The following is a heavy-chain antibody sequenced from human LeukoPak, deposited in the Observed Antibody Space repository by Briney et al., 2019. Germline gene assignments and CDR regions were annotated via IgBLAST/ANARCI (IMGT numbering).Heavy chain of an antibody. CDR2: MNSDASST. J-gene: IGHJ4*02. Sequence: GGSLRLSCVASGFTFTNYWMHWVRQAPGKGLVWVARMNSDASSTSYADSVKGRFSISRDNAKKTLYLQMNSLRAEDTAVYYWARGPDYGGPLRGQGTLVTVSP. V-gene: IGHV3-74*01. CDR3: ARGPDYGGPL. CDR1: GFTFTNYW. D-gene: IGHD4-23*01.